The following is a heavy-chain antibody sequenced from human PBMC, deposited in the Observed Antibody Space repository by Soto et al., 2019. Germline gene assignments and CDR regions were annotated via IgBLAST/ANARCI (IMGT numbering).Heavy chain of an antibody. D-gene: IGHD2-15*01. CDR3: ASLYCSGGSCKNWFDP. V-gene: IGHV1-69*01. Sequence: QVQLVQSGAEVKKPGSSVKVSCKASGGTFSGYAISWVRQDPGQGLEWMGGIIPIFGTANYAQKFQGRVTITADESTSTAYMELSSLRSEDTAVYYCASLYCSGGSCKNWFDPWGQGTLVTVSS. J-gene: IGHJ5*02. CDR1: GGTFSGYA. CDR2: IIPIFGTA.